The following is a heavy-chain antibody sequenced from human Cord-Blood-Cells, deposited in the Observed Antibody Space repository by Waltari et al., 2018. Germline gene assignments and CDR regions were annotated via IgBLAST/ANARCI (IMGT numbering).Heavy chain of an antibody. CDR1: GGSISSSSYY. V-gene: IGHV4-39*01. CDR3: ARRADDAFDI. CDR2: IYYSGST. J-gene: IGHJ3*02. Sequence: QLQLQESGPGLVKPSETLSLTCTVSGGSISSSSYYWGWIRQPPGKGLEWIGSIYYSGSTYSTPSLNNPVTISVDTSNDQFSLKLSSVTAADTAVYYCARRADDAFDIWGQGTMVTVSS. D-gene: IGHD1-26*01.